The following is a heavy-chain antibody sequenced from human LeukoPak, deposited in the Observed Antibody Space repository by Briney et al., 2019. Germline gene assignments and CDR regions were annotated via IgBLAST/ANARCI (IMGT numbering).Heavy chain of an antibody. CDR2: MSTSGGTI. CDR1: GFSFSSYE. J-gene: IGHJ4*02. D-gene: IGHD6-6*01. V-gene: IGHV3-48*03. Sequence: GGSLRLSCAASGFSFSSYEMSWVRQAPGKGLEWISYMSTSGGTIYYADSVKGRFIISRDNAKNYLYLQMNSLGAEDTAVYYCAIHTSSSIYWGQGTLVTVSS. CDR3: AIHTSSSIY.